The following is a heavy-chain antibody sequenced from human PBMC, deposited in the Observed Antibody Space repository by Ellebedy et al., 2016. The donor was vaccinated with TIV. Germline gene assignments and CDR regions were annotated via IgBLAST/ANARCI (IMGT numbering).Heavy chain of an antibody. CDR3: ARDRFRGDYASYYYYGMDV. CDR2: ISAYNGNT. V-gene: IGHV1-18*01. CDR1: GYTFTRST. Sequence: ASVKVSCKASGYTFTRSTMHWARQAPGQGLEWMGWISAYNGNTNYAQKLQGRVTMTTDTSTSTAYMELRSLRSDDTAVYYCARDRFRGDYASYYYYGMDVWGQGTTVTVSS. D-gene: IGHD4-17*01. J-gene: IGHJ6*02.